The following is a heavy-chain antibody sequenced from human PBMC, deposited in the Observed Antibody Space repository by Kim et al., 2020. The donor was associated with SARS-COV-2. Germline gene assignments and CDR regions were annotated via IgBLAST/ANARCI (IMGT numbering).Heavy chain of an antibody. D-gene: IGHD2-2*01. CDR2: IYYSGST. Sequence: SETLSLTCTVSGGSISSGGYYWSWIRQHPGKGLEWIGYIYYSGSTYYNPSLKSRVTISVDTSKNQFSLKLSSVTAADTAVYYCARDRGVPAATGSKEMNWYFDLWGRGTLVTVSS. CDR3: ARDRGVPAATGSKEMNWYFDL. J-gene: IGHJ2*01. V-gene: IGHV4-31*03. CDR1: GGSISSGGYY.